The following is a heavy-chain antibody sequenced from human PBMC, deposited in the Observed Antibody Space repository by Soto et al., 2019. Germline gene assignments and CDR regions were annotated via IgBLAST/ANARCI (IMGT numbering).Heavy chain of an antibody. CDR1: GFTFSSYS. Sequence: GGSLRLSCAASGFTFSSYSMNWVRQAPGKGLEWVSYISSSSSTIYYADSVKGRFTISRDNAKNSLYLQMNSLRAEDTAVYYCASGVEYCSGGSCYYYFDYWGQGTLVTVSS. CDR3: ASGVEYCSGGSCYYYFDY. V-gene: IGHV3-48*01. J-gene: IGHJ4*02. CDR2: ISSSSSTI. D-gene: IGHD2-15*01.